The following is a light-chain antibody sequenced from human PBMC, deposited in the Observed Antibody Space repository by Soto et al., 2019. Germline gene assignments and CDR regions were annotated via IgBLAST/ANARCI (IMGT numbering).Light chain of an antibody. J-gene: IGLJ1*01. CDR2: EVS. CDR1: SSDIGDYDY. Sequence: QSALTQPASVSGSPGQSITISCTGTSSDIGDYDYVSWYQQHPGKAPKLLISEVSNRPSGVSNRFSGSKSGNTASLTISGLHAEDEADYYCNSYASGNTRVFGTGTKLTVL. V-gene: IGLV2-14*01. CDR3: NSYASGNTRV.